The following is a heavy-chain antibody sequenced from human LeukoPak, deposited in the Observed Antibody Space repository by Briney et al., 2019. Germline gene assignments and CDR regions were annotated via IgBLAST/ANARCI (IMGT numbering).Heavy chain of an antibody. Sequence: GGSLRLSCAASAFTCSSYWMSWVSQAPGKGLEWVANIKQDGSEKYYLDSVKGRFTISRDNAKNSLYLQMNSLRAEDTAVYYCARIRRGWSQNWDYWGQGTLVTVSS. D-gene: IGHD6-19*01. J-gene: IGHJ4*02. CDR1: AFTCSSYW. CDR2: IKQDGSEK. V-gene: IGHV3-7*01. CDR3: ARIRRGWSQNWDY.